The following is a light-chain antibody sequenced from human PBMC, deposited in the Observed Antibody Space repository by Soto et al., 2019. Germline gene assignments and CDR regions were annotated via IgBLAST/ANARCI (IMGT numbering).Light chain of an antibody. CDR3: QNYHSAPWT. J-gene: IGKJ1*01. V-gene: IGKV1-27*01. CDR1: QGISNF. Sequence: IQMTQSPSTLSASVGDRVTTTCRASQGISNFLAWYQQKPGKVPTLLVYGASTLQSGVPSRFSGSGSGTDFSLTISSLRPEDIATYYCQNYHSAPWTFGQGTTVDVK. CDR2: GAS.